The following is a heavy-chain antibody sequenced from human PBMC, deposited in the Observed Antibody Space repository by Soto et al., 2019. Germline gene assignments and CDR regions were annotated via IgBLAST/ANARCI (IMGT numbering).Heavy chain of an antibody. CDR3: ASGRVGATPFDAFDI. J-gene: IGHJ3*02. D-gene: IGHD1-26*01. V-gene: IGHV1-2*02. Sequence: GASVKVSCKASGYTFTSYYMHWVRQAPGQGLEWMGWINPNSGGTNYAQKFQGRVTMTRDTSISTAYMELSRLRSDDTAVYYCASGRVGATPFDAFDIWGQGAMVTVSS. CDR1: GYTFTSYY. CDR2: INPNSGGT.